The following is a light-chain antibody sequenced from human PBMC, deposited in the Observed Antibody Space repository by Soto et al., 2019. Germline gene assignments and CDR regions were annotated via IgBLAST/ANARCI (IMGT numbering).Light chain of an antibody. CDR2: DAS. V-gene: IGKV1-5*01. J-gene: IGKJ2*01. Sequence: DIQMTQSPSTLSAFVGDRVTITCRASQSISSWLAWYLQRPGKAPKLLIYDASSLESGVPSRFSGSGSGTEFTLTISSLQPDDFATYYCQQYNSNSKYTFGQGTKLEIK. CDR1: QSISSW. CDR3: QQYNSNSKYT.